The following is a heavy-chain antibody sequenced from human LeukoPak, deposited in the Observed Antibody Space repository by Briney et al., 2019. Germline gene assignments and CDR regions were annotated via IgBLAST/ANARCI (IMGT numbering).Heavy chain of an antibody. CDR1: GFTFSTYW. Sequence: PGGSLRLSCAGSGFTFSTYWMQWVRQAPGKGLVWVSRINGDGSSTTYADSVKGRFTISRDNAKNTLYLQMNSLRAEDTAVYYCARETDSSAYYLIDPWGQGTLVTVSS. D-gene: IGHD3-22*01. V-gene: IGHV3-74*01. CDR3: ARETDSSAYYLIDP. J-gene: IGHJ5*02. CDR2: INGDGSST.